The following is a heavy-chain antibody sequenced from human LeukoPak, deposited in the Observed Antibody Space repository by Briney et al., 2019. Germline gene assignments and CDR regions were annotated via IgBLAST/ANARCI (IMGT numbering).Heavy chain of an antibody. CDR3: ARGTIAWAGVDY. D-gene: IGHD2-2*01. J-gene: IGHJ4*02. V-gene: IGHV3-74*01. CDR1: GFTFSSCS. Sequence: GGSLRLSCAASGFTFSSCSMHWVRQATGKGLVWVSRINSDGSSISYADSVKGRFTISRDNAKNTLYPQMNSLRAEDTAVYYCARGTIAWAGVDYWGQGTLVTVSS. CDR2: INSDGSSI.